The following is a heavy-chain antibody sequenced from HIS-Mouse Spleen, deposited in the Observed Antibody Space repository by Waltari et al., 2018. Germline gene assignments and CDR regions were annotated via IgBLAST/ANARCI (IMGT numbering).Heavy chain of an antibody. V-gene: IGHV3-30*18. J-gene: IGHJ4*02. CDR1: GFTFSSSG. CDR3: AKDKHHAFDY. Sequence: QVQLVESGGGVVQPGRSLRLSCAAFGFTFSSSGMRWVRQAPGKGLEWVAVISYDGSNKYYADSVKGRFTISRDNSKNTLYLQMNSLRAEDTAVYYCAKDKHHAFDYWGQGTLVTVSS. CDR2: ISYDGSNK.